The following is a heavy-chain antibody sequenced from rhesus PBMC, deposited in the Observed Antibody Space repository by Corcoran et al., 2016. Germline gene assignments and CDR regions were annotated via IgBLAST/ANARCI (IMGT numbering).Heavy chain of an antibody. CDR1: GGSISGYY. CDR2: IDGKIAGT. CDR3: ARRGYSGYSYFLDY. Sequence: QLQLQESGPGLVKPSETLSLTCAVSGGSISGYYWSWIRQPPGKGLEWIGNIDGKIAGTNYNPSLKSRVTISKDTSKKQFSLKLSSVTAADTAVYYCARRGYSGYSYFLDYWGQGVLVTVSS. V-gene: IGHV4-81*01. D-gene: IGHD5-42*01. J-gene: IGHJ4*01.